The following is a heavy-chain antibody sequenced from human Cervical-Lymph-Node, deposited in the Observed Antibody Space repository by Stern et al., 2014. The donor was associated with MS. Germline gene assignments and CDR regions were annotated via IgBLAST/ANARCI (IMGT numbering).Heavy chain of an antibody. CDR2: VNPTDGRT. Sequence: QVPLVESGAEVKKPGASVKVSCKASGDTFASYPIHWLRQAPGQGPVWMGIVNPTDGRTTYAQKFKGRVTMTRDTSTRTVYMELSSLRAEDTAMYFCANPLPYANWGQGTRVTVSS. CDR3: ANPLPYAN. V-gene: IGHV1-46*03. J-gene: IGHJ1*01. CDR1: GDTFASYP.